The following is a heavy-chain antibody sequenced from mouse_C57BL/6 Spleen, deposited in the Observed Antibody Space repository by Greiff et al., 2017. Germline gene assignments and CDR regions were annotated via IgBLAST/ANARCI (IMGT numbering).Heavy chain of an antibody. D-gene: IGHD2-3*01. Sequence: EVQLVESGGGLVKPGGSLKLSCAASGFTFSSYTMSWVRQTPEKRLEWVATISGGGGNTYYPDSVKGRFTISRDTAKNTLYLQMSSLRSEDTALDYCARRDGYPGAMDYWGQGTSVTVSS. J-gene: IGHJ4*01. V-gene: IGHV5-9*01. CDR3: ARRDGYPGAMDY. CDR1: GFTFSSYT. CDR2: ISGGGGNT.